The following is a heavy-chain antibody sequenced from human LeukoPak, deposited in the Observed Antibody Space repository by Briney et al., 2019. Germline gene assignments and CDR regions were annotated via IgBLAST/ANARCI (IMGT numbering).Heavy chain of an antibody. J-gene: IGHJ4*02. D-gene: IGHD6-19*01. CDR3: ARRSPYSTGWSSYFDY. V-gene: IGHV4-39*07. CDR1: GGSISSSSYY. Sequence: SETLSLTCTVSGGSISSSSYYWGWIRQPPGKGLEWIGSIYYSGSTYYNPSLKSRVTISVDTSKNQFSLKLTSVTAADSAVYYCARRSPYSTGWSSYFDYWGQGALVTVSS. CDR2: IYYSGST.